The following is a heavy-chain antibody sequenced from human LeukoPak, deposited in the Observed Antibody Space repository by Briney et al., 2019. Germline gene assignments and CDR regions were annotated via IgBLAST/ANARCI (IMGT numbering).Heavy chain of an antibody. D-gene: IGHD6-19*01. CDR1: GFTFSTYD. CDR2: IRSDGGTK. V-gene: IGHV3-30*02. J-gene: IGHJ4*02. CDR3: AKDRGYNNGGGSDY. Sequence: GGSLRLSCAASGFTFSTYDMHWVRQAPGKGLQWVAFIRSDGGTKYYADSVKGRFTISRDNTKNTLYLQMNSLRNEDTAMYYCAKDRGYNNGGGSDYWGQGTLVTVSS.